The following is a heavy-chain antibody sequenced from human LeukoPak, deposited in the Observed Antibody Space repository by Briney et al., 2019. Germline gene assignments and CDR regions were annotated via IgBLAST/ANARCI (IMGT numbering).Heavy chain of an antibody. V-gene: IGHV1-18*01. D-gene: IGHD4-17*01. CDR2: ISAYNGNT. CDR1: GYTFTSYG. CDR3: ARGRDYGDYRRVYYFDY. J-gene: IGHJ4*02. Sequence: ASVKVSCKASGYTFTSYGISWVQQAPGQGLEWMGWISAYNGNTNYAQKPQGRVTMTTDTSTSTAYMELRSLRSDDTAVYYCARGRDYGDYRRVYYFDYWGQGTLVTVSS.